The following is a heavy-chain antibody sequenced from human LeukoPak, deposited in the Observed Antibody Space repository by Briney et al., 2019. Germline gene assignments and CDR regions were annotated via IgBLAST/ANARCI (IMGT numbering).Heavy chain of an antibody. D-gene: IGHD6-19*01. J-gene: IGHJ3*02. Sequence: HSGGSLRLSCAASGFTFSSYWMSWVRQAPGKGLEWVANIKQDGSEKYYVDSVKGRFTISRDNAKNSLYLQMNSLRAEDTAVYYCARDMSSMGAWHAFDIWGQGTMVTVSS. CDR2: IKQDGSEK. CDR3: ARDMSSMGAWHAFDI. CDR1: GFTFSSYW. V-gene: IGHV3-7*01.